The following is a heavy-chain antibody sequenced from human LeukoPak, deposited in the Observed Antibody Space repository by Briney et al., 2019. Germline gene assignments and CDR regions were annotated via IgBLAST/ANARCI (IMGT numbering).Heavy chain of an antibody. V-gene: IGHV1-2*02. CDR2: IHPRSGDT. CDR3: ARDGEYGTGSYYRGSFDY. CDR1: GYSLTAFY. Sequence: ASVKVACQASGYSLTAFYIHWVRQAAGQGLEWMGWIHPRSGDTRYAQKFQGRVTMARATSISTVYMDLSSLGSDDTAVYYCARDGEYGTGSYYRGSFDYWGQGILVTASS. D-gene: IGHD3-10*01. J-gene: IGHJ4*02.